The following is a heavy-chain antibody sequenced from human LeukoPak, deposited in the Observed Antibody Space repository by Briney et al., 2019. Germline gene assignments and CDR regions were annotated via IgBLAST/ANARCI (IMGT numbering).Heavy chain of an antibody. Sequence: GGSLRLSCAASGFTVSSNYMSWVHQARGKGLEWVSVFYSGGSTYYADSVKGRFTISRDDSKNTLYLAMNSLRAEDTAVYYCVRDHSGSSGGMDVWGQGTTVTVSS. D-gene: IGHD6-6*01. J-gene: IGHJ6*02. V-gene: IGHV3-53*01. CDR3: VRDHSGSSGGMDV. CDR2: FYSGGST. CDR1: GFTVSSNY.